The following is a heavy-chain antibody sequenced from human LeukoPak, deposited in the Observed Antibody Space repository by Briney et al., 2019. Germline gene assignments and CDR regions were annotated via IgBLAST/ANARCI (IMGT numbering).Heavy chain of an antibody. V-gene: IGHV3-74*01. CDR2: INSDGSST. J-gene: IGHJ4*02. CDR3: ASSPYYDYVWGSYLRYFDY. D-gene: IGHD3-16*02. CDR1: GFTFSSYG. Sequence: PGGSLRLSCAASGFTFSSYGMHWVRQAPGKGLVWVSRINSDGSSTSYADSVKGRFTISRDNAKNTLYLQMNSLRAEDTAVYYCASSPYYDYVWGSYLRYFDYWGQGTLVTVSS.